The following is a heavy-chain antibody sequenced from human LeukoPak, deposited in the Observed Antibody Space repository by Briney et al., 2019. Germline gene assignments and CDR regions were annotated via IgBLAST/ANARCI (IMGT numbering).Heavy chain of an antibody. V-gene: IGHV3-74*01. CDR1: GFTFSSYW. CDR2: INSDGSST. J-gene: IGHJ4*02. Sequence: PGGSLRLSCAASGFTFSSYWKHWVRQAPGKGLVWVSRINSDGSSTSYADSVKGRFTISRDNAKNTLYLQMNSLRVEDTAVYYCARAGNDYGDPYFDYWGQGTLVTVSS. CDR3: ARAGNDYGDPYFDY. D-gene: IGHD4-17*01.